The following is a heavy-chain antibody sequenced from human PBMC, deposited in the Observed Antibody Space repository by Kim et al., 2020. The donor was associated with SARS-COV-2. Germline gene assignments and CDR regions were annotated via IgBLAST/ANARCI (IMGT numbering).Heavy chain of an antibody. D-gene: IGHD6-19*01. CDR2: IKSKTDGGTT. Sequence: GGSLRLSCAASGFTFSNAWMSWVRQAPGKGLEWVGRIKSKTDGGTTDYAAPVKGRFTISRDDSKNTLYLQMNSLKTEDTAVYYCTTGLQWLGTNWFDPWGQGTLVTVSS. CDR3: TTGLQWLGTNWFDP. J-gene: IGHJ5*02. V-gene: IGHV3-15*01. CDR1: GFTFSNAW.